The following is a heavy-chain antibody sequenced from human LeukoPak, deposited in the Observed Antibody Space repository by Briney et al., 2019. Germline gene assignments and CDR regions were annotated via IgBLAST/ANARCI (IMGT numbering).Heavy chain of an antibody. J-gene: IGHJ4*02. D-gene: IGHD3-22*01. Sequence: GRSLRLSCAASGFTFSSYWMHWVRQAPGKGLVWVSRINTDGISTNYADSVKGRFTISRDNAKNTLYLQMNSLRAEDTAVYYCARVISSAYSPIDYWGQGTLVTVSS. CDR2: INTDGIST. CDR1: GFTFSSYW. CDR3: ARVISSAYSPIDY. V-gene: IGHV3-74*01.